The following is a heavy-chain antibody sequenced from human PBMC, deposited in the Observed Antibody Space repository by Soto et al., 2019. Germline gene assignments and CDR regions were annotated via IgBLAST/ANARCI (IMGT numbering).Heavy chain of an antibody. Sequence: AASVKVSCKASGYTFTGYYMHWVRQAPGQGLEWMGWINPNSGGTNYAQKFQGWVTMTRDTSISTAYMELSRLRSDDTAVYYCARSLLIQLWSFDYWGQGTLVTVSS. V-gene: IGHV1-2*04. J-gene: IGHJ4*02. CDR2: INPNSGGT. CDR3: ARSLLIQLWSFDY. D-gene: IGHD5-18*01. CDR1: GYTFTGYY.